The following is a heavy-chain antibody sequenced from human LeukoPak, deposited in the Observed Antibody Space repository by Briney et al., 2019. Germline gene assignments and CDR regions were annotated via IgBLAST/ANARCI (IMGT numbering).Heavy chain of an antibody. CDR1: GYTLTELS. CDR3: ATDLPCGGYFFSQYFQH. J-gene: IGHJ1*01. D-gene: IGHD2-21*02. Sequence: ASVKVSCKVSGYTLTELSMHWVRQAPGKGLEWMGGFDPEDGETIYAQKFQGRLTMTEDTSTDTAYMELSSLRSEDTAVYYCATDLPCGGYFFSQYFQHWSQGTLVTGSS. CDR2: FDPEDGET. V-gene: IGHV1-24*01.